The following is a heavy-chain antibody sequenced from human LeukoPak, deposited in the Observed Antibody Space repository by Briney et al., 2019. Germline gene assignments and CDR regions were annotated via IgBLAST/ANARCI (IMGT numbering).Heavy chain of an antibody. CDR2: INSDGSST. J-gene: IGHJ3*02. D-gene: IGHD3-22*01. V-gene: IGHV3-74*01. Sequence: GGSLRLSCAASGFTFSSYWMHWVRQAPGKGLVWVSRINSDGSSTSYADSVKGRFTISRDNAKNTLYLQMNSLRAEDTAVYYCARDPRSPMNSYDSSEDAFDIWGQGTMVTVSS. CDR3: ARDPRSPMNSYDSSEDAFDI. CDR1: GFTFSSYW.